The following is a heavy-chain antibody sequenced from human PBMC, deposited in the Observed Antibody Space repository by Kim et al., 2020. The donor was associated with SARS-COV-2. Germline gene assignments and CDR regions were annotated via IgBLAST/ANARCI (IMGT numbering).Heavy chain of an antibody. J-gene: IGHJ4*02. CDR2: ISYDGSNK. V-gene: IGHV3-30*18. D-gene: IGHD1-26*01. CDR3: AKGTWRDLLGFVDY. Sequence: GGSLRLSCAASGFTFSSYGMHWVRQAPGKGLEWVAVISYDGSNKYYADSVKGRFTISRDNSKNTLYLQMNSLRAEDTAVYYCAKGTWRDLLGFVDYWGQG. CDR1: GFTFSSYG.